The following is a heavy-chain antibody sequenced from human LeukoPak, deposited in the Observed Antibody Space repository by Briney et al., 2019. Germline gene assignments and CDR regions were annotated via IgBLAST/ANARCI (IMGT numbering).Heavy chain of an antibody. CDR3: ARYSLYGYGGIDY. CDR1: GGSISSSSYY. Sequence: SETLSLTCTVSGGSISSSSYYWGWIRQPPGKGLEWIGYIYYSGSTNYNPSLKSRVTISVDTSKNQFSLKLSSVTAADTAVYYCARYSLYGYGGIDYWGQGTLVTVSS. CDR2: IYYSGST. J-gene: IGHJ4*02. V-gene: IGHV4-61*05. D-gene: IGHD5-18*01.